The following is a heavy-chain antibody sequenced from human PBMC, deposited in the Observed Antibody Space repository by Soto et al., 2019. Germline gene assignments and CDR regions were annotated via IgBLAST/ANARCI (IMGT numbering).Heavy chain of an antibody. CDR2: ISYDGSNK. J-gene: IGHJ4*02. CDR1: GFTFSSYG. V-gene: IGHV3-30*18. D-gene: IGHD2-15*01. CDR3: AKDLSPLPPEDKYYFDY. Sequence: QVQLVESGGGVVQPGRSLRLSCAASGFTFSSYGMHWVRQAPGKGLEWVAVISYDGSNKYYADSVKGRFTISRDNSKKTLYLQMNSLRAEDTAVYYCAKDLSPLPPEDKYYFDYWGQGTLVTVSS.